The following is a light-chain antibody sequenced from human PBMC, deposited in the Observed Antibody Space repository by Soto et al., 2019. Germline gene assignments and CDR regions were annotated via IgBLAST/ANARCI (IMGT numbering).Light chain of an antibody. CDR3: QQYGSSGT. V-gene: IGKV3-20*01. CDR1: QSLSSIY. Sequence: EIVLTQSPGTLSLSPGQGATLSFRASQSLSSIYLAWYQQKPGQAPRLLIYRTSSRATGIPDRFSGSESETDFTLTISRLEPEDFAVYYCQQYGSSGTFGQGTKV. CDR2: RTS. J-gene: IGKJ1*01.